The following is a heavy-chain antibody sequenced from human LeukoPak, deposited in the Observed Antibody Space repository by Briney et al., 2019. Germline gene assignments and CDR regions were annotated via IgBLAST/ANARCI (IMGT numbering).Heavy chain of an antibody. D-gene: IGHD6-6*01. J-gene: IGHJ4*02. V-gene: IGHV3-48*04. CDR2: ISSSSSTI. Sequence: SGGSLRLSCAASGFTFSSYSMNWVRQAPGKGREWVSYISSSSSTIYYADSVKGRFTISRDNANNSLDLQMNSLRAEDTAVYYCAGGEYSSSTDYWGQGTLVTVSS. CDR1: GFTFSSYS. CDR3: AGGEYSSSTDY.